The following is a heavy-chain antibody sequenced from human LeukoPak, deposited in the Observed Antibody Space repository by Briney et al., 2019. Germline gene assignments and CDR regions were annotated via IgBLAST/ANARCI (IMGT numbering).Heavy chain of an antibody. V-gene: IGHV1-3*01. CDR2: INAGNGKT. J-gene: IGHJ4*02. D-gene: IGHD3-3*01. CDR3: ARGRWSGTSLAYYFDY. Sequence: ASVKVSCKASGYTFTDYAIQWARLAPGQRLEWMGWINAGNGKTKYSQKFQDRVTITRDTSANTAYMELSSLRSEDTAVYYCARGRWSGTSLAYYFDYWGQGTLVTVSS. CDR1: GYTFTDYA.